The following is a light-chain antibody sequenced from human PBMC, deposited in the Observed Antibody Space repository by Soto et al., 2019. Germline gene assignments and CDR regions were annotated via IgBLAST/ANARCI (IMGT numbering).Light chain of an antibody. V-gene: IGKV3-11*01. CDR3: QQRTTGPSIHT. CDR2: DIS. J-gene: IGKJ3*01. Sequence: DIVLTQSPATLSLSPGERATLSCRASQRVSRYLAWYQQKPGQAPRLLIYDISNRATGVPARFSGSGSGTDFTLTISRRESEDFAVCYCQQRTTGPSIHTLGPGTKVDIK. CDR1: QRVSRY.